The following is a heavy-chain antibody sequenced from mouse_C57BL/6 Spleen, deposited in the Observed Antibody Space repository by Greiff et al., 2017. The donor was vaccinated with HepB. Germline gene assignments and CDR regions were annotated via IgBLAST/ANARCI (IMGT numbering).Heavy chain of an antibody. J-gene: IGHJ3*01. D-gene: IGHD2-4*01. V-gene: IGHV1-74*01. CDR3: AIPTYYDYDDWFAY. Sequence: QVQLKQPGAELVKPGASVKVSCKASGYTFTSYWMHWVKQRPGQGLEWIGRIHPSDSDTNYNQKFKGKATLTVDKSSSTAYMQLSSLTSEDSAVYYSAIPTYYDYDDWFAYWGQGTLVTVSA. CDR1: GYTFTSYW. CDR2: IHPSDSDT.